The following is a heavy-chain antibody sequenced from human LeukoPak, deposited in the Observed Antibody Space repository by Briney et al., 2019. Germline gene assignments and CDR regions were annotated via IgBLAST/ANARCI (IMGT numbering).Heavy chain of an antibody. Sequence: SETLSLTCIVSGGSISSYYWTSIRQPPGKGLEWIGYIYYNGSTNYNPSLKSRVTISVDTSKNQFSLKLNSVTAGDTAVYYCARQSRGIAVAGLDYWGQGILVTVSS. CDR2: IYYNGST. CDR3: ARQSRGIAVAGLDY. CDR1: GGSISSYY. D-gene: IGHD6-19*01. J-gene: IGHJ4*02. V-gene: IGHV4-59*08.